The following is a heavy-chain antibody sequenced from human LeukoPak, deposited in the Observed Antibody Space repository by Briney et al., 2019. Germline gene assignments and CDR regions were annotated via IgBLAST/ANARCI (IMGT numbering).Heavy chain of an antibody. Sequence: PSVKVSCKASGGTFSSYTISWVRQAPGQGLEWMGRIIPILGIANYAQKFQGRVMITADKSTSTAYMELSSLRSEDTAVYYCARGGQLGEYYYGMDVWGQGTTVTVSS. CDR1: GGTFSSYT. J-gene: IGHJ6*02. D-gene: IGHD3-10*01. CDR3: ARGGQLGEYYYGMDV. CDR2: IIPILGIA. V-gene: IGHV1-69*02.